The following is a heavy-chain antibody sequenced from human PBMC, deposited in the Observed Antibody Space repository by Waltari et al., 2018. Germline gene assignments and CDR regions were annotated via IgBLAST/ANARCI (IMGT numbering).Heavy chain of an antibody. CDR1: GYTFSDYY. Sequence: QVQLVQSGAEVKKPGASVKVYCKASGYTFSDYYMHWVRQAPGQGLGWMGRIHPNSGDTNYAQEFQGRVTMTRDTSIITAYMELSRLRSDDTAVYYCARDGGDAWGQGTLVTVSS. CDR3: ARDGGDA. J-gene: IGHJ4*02. V-gene: IGHV1-2*06. CDR2: IHPNSGDT. D-gene: IGHD3-16*01.